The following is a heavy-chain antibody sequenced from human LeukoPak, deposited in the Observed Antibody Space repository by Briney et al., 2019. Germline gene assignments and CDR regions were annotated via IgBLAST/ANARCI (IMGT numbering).Heavy chain of an antibody. D-gene: IGHD3-3*01. CDR1: GGSISSYY. Sequence: SETLSLTCTVSGGSISSYYWSWIRQPPGKGLEWIGYIYYSGSTNYNPSLKSRVTISVDTSKNQFSLKLSSVTAADTAVYYCARARITIFGVIIDHYYYYMDVWGKGTTVTVS. J-gene: IGHJ6*03. V-gene: IGHV4-59*01. CDR2: IYYSGST. CDR3: ARARITIFGVIIDHYYYYMDV.